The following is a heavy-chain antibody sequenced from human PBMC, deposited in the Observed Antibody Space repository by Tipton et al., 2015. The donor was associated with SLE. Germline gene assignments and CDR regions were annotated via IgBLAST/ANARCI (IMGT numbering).Heavy chain of an antibody. Sequence: LRLSCVGSGFTFSDSYMCWIRQAPGKGLEWIGNIYYTVNPFYSPSLKSRVTISVDTSKNQFSLNLSSVTAADTAVYYCARDEYRYDTTGYHLLGHFDFWGQGTLVTVSS. CDR3: ARDEYRYDTTGYHLLGHFDF. D-gene: IGHD3-22*01. CDR1: GFTFSDSY. J-gene: IGHJ4*02. CDR2: IYYTVNP. V-gene: IGHV4-38-2*01.